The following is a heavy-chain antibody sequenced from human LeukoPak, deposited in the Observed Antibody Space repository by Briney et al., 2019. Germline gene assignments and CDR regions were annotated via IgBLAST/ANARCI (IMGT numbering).Heavy chain of an antibody. CDR1: GFTFSSYG. CDR3: ARPGIAAAGTLGSWFDP. Sequence: GGSLRLSCTASGFTFSSYGMSWVRQAPGKGLEWVSAISGSGSSTYYADSVKGRFTISRDNSKNTLYLQMNSLRAEDTAVYYCARPGIAAAGTLGSWFDPWGQGTLVTVSS. J-gene: IGHJ5*02. V-gene: IGHV3-23*01. CDR2: ISGSGSST. D-gene: IGHD6-13*01.